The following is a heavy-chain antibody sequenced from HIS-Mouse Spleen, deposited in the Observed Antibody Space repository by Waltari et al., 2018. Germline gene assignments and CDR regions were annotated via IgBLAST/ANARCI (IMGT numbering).Heavy chain of an antibody. CDR1: GGSFSGYY. V-gene: IGHV4-34*01. Sequence: QVQLQQWGAGLLKPSETLSLTCAVYGGSFSGYYWSWIRQPPGKGLEWIGEINHSGSTNYNPSLKSRVTISVDTSKNQFSLKLSSVTAADTAVYYCARGKGSSSWYDWYFDLWGRGTLVTVSS. CDR2: INHSGST. CDR3: ARGKGSSSWYDWYFDL. D-gene: IGHD6-13*01. J-gene: IGHJ2*01.